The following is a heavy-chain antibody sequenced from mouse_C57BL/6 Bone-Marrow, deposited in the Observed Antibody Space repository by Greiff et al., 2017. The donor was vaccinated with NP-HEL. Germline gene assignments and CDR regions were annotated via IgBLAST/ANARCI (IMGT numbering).Heavy chain of an antibody. CDR3: TTGGYGNYADYFDY. CDR2: IDPENGDT. CDR1: GFNIKDDY. V-gene: IGHV14-4*01. J-gene: IGHJ2*01. D-gene: IGHD2-10*02. Sequence: EVQLQQSGAELVRPGASVKLSCTASGFNIKDDYMHWVKQRPEQGLEWIGWIDPENGDTEYASKFQGKATITADTSSNTAYLQLSSLTSEDTAVYYCTTGGYGNYADYFDYWGQGTTLTVSS.